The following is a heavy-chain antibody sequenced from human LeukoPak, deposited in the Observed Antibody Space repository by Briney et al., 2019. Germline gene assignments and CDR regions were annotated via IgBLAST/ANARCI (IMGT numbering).Heavy chain of an antibody. CDR1: GYTFTVYY. J-gene: IGHJ4*02. Sequence: VASVTVSFKASGYTFTVYYMHWVRQAPGQGLEWMGWINPNSGGTNYAQKFQGRVTMTRDTSISTAYMELSRLRSDDTAVYYCARVPHSGGYDLGFDYWGQGTLVTVSS. CDR2: INPNSGGT. CDR3: ARVPHSGGYDLGFDY. D-gene: IGHD5-12*01. V-gene: IGHV1-2*02.